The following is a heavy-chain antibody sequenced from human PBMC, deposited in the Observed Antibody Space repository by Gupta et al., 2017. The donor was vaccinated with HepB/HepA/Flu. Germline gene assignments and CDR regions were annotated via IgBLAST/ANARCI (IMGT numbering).Heavy chain of an antibody. CDR1: EHRCRSYE. J-gene: IGHJ4*02. Sequence: RLVKPGAGLVHPGGSLRFSCGASEHRCRSYEMTWVRRAPGKGPEWVSYINTSGSTKFYADSVNGRFTISRDNAKRSLFLQMDSLRVEDTALYYCVRKASCWSSYYFDNWGQGILVTVSS. CDR2: INTSGSTK. CDR3: VRKASCWSSYYFDN. V-gene: IGHV3-48*03. D-gene: IGHD6-19*01.